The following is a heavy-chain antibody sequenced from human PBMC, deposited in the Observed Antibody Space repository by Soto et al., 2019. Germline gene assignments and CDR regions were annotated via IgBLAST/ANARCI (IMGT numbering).Heavy chain of an antibody. CDR2: ISSSSSYI. Sequence: PGGSLRLSCAASGFTFSSYSMNWVRQAPGKGLEWVSSISSSSSYIYYADSVKGRFTISRDNAKNSLYLQMNSLRAEDTAVYYCARVRDTAMVLVFDYWGQGTLVTVSS. CDR3: ARVRDTAMVLVFDY. D-gene: IGHD5-18*01. V-gene: IGHV3-21*01. CDR1: GFTFSSYS. J-gene: IGHJ4*02.